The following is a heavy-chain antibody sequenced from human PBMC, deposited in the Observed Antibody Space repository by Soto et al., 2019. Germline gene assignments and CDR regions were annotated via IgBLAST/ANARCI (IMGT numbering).Heavy chain of an antibody. V-gene: IGHV2-5*02. J-gene: IGHJ5*02. Sequence: SGPTLVKPTQTLTLTCTFSGFSLSTSGVGVGWIRQPPGKALEWLALIYWDDDKRYSPSLKSRLTITKDTSKNQVVLTMTNMDPVETATYYCAHRRVWYSSSSGWFDPWGQGTLVTVSS. D-gene: IGHD6-6*01. CDR2: IYWDDDK. CDR3: AHRRVWYSSSSGWFDP. CDR1: GFSLSTSGVG.